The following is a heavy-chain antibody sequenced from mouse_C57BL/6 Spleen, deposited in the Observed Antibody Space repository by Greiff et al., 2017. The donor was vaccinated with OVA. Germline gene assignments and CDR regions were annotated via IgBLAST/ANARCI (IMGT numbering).Heavy chain of an antibody. CDR3: ARDYDLYAMDY. CDR1: GFTFSDYY. D-gene: IGHD2-3*01. V-gene: IGHV5-16*01. J-gene: IGHJ4*01. Sequence: DVKLVESEGGLVQPGSSMKLSCTASGFTFSDYYMAWVRQVPEKGLEWVANINYDGSSTYYLDSLKSRFIISRDNAKNILYLQMSSLKSEDTATYYCARDYDLYAMDYWGQGTSVTVSS. CDR2: INYDGSST.